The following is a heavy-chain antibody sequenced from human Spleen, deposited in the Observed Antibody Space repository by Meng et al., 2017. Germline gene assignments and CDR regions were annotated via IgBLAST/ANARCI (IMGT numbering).Heavy chain of an antibody. J-gene: IGHJ4*02. CDR1: HYTFTGYG. CDR3: AREKSPGHFDF. V-gene: IGHV1-46*01. CDR2: VNPPDGRT. Sequence: QVQVVQSGAEVKRPGASVKVSCKASHYTFTGYGVSWFRQAPGQGLEWMGVVNPPDGRTTYTHRFQGRVTMTRDTSTSTVYMDLSSLISEDTAVYYCAREKSPGHFDFWGQGTLVTVSS.